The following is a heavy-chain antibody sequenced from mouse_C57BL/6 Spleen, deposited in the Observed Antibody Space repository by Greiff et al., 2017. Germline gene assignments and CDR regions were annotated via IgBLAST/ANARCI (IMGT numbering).Heavy chain of an antibody. J-gene: IGHJ1*03. CDR2: ISSGSSTI. V-gene: IGHV5-17*01. D-gene: IGHD1-1*01. CDR3: ARKDYYGSSYWYFDV. CDR1: GFTFSDYG. Sequence: EVMLVESGGGLVKPGGSLKLSCAASGFTFSDYGMHWVRQAPEKGLEWVAYISSGSSTIYYAETVKGRFTISRDNAKNTLFLQMTSLRSEDTAMYYCARKDYYGSSYWYFDVWGTGTTVTVSS.